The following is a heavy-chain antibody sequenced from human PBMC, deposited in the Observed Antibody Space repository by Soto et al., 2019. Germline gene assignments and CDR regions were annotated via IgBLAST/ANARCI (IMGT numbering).Heavy chain of an antibody. CDR3: ARTDNWSPSGAFDI. V-gene: IGHV6-1*01. CDR1: GDSFSSNSAA. CDR2: TYYRSKWYN. J-gene: IGHJ3*02. Sequence: PSQTLSLTCAISGDSFSSNSAALNWIRQSPSRGLEWLGRTYYRSKWYNDYAVSVKSRITINPDTSKNQFSLQLNAVTPEETAVYYCARTDNWSPSGAFDIWGEGTMVTV. D-gene: IGHD1-20*01.